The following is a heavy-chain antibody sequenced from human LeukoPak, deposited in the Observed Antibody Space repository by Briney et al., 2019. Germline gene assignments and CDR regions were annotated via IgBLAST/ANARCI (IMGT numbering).Heavy chain of an antibody. V-gene: IGHV3-15*01. CDR2: ILSKVGGETT. D-gene: IGHD5-12*01. Sequence: GGSLRLSCAASGFTFSHFWMSWVRQAPGKGPEWVGRILSKVGGETTDYAAPVKGRFLISRDDSKNTLYLQMDSLKTEDTAVYYCTVNLVAAALGYWGQGTLVTVSS. J-gene: IGHJ4*02. CDR1: GFTFSHFW. CDR3: TVNLVAAALGY.